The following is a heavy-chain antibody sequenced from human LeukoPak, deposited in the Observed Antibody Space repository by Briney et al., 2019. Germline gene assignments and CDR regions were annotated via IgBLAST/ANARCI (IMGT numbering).Heavy chain of an antibody. Sequence: ASVKVSCKASGGTFSSYAISWVRQAPGRGLEWMGGIIPIFGTANYAQKFQGRVTITADESTSTAYMELSSLRSEDTAVYYCARGDHPNIYYYYYYGMDVWGQGTTVTVSS. CDR1: GGTFSSYA. J-gene: IGHJ6*02. CDR2: IIPIFGTA. CDR3: ARGDHPNIYYYYYYGMDV. D-gene: IGHD1-14*01. V-gene: IGHV1-69*13.